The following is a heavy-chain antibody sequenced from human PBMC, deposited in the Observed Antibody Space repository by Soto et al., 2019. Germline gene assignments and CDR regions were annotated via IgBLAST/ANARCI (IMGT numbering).Heavy chain of an antibody. V-gene: IGHV4-61*01. CDR2: IYYSGST. D-gene: IGHD3-9*01. Sequence: SSSSYYWSWIRQPPGKGLEWIGYIYYSGSTNYNPSLKSRVTISVDTSKNQFSLKLSSVTAADTAVYYCARANDILTGYYNHFDYWGQGTLVTVSS. CDR3: ARANDILTGYYNHFDY. J-gene: IGHJ4*02. CDR1: SSSSYY.